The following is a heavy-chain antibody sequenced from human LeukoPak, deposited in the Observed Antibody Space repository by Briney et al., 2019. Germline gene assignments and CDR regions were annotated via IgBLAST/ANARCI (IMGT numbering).Heavy chain of an antibody. J-gene: IGHJ3*02. V-gene: IGHV1-2*02. CDR3: ARVNEYDSGDYYGDQDALDI. D-gene: IGHD3-22*01. CDR2: INPNSGGT. Sequence: ASVKVSCKASGYTFTGYYMHWVRQAPGQGLEWMGWINPNSGGTNYAQKFQGRVTMTRDTSISTAHMELSRLRSDDTAVYYCARVNEYDSGDYYGDQDALDIWGQGTMVTVSS. CDR1: GYTFTGYY.